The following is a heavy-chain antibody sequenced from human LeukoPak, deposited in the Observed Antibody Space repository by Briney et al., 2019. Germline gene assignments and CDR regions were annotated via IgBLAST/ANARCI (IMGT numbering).Heavy chain of an antibody. CDR3: ARSTMVRGERLGKIDY. D-gene: IGHD3-10*01. CDR2: INHIGDI. J-gene: IGHJ4*02. V-gene: IGHV4-34*10. CDR1: GGSFSGHL. Sequence: SETLSLTCEVSGGSFSGHLWTWIRQPPGKGLEWIGQINHIGDINYNASLGSRLTISVDTSKNHFSLKLISVTAADTAVYFCARSTMVRGERLGKIDYWGQGTLVTVSS.